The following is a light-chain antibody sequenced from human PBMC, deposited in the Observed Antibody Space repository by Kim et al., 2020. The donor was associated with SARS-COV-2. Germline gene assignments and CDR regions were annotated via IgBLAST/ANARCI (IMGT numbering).Light chain of an antibody. CDR1: SLRNYY. V-gene: IGLV3-19*01. CDR2: GKN. Sequence: SSELTQDPVVSVALGQTVRITCQGDSLRNYYASWYQQKPGQAPVLVIYGKNNRPSGIPDRFSGSSSGNTASLTITGAQAEDEAYYYCNSRDSTTNHLVFG. CDR3: NSRDSTTNHLV. J-gene: IGLJ2*01.